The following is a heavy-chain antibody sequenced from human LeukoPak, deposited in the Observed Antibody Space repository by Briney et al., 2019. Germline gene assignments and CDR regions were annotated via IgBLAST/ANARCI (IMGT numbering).Heavy chain of an antibody. CDR2: IDPSDSYT. CDR1: GYRLTRYW. Sequence: GECLNTCWQGSGYRLTRYWISWVRQMPGKGLEWMGRIDPSDSYTNYSPSFQGHVTISADKSISTAYLQWSSLKASDAAMYYCARLDYYGSGSYYSLDPWGQGTLVTVSS. J-gene: IGHJ5*02. V-gene: IGHV5-10-1*01. D-gene: IGHD3-10*01. CDR3: ARLDYYGSGSYYSLDP.